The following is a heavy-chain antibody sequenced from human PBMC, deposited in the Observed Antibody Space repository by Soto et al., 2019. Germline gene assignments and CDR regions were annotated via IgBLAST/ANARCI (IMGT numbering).Heavy chain of an antibody. D-gene: IGHD3-22*01. CDR2: ISYDGDHK. J-gene: IGHJ4*02. V-gene: IGHV3-30-3*01. Sequence: GGSLRLSCAASGFSFSTYAMHWVRQTPGKGLEWVAVISYDGDHKYYTDSVKGRFTISRDNSKNTLYLQMNSLRAEDTAVYYCARVYYYDSSGYLTPMYYFDYWGQGT. CDR3: ARVYYYDSSGYLTPMYYFDY. CDR1: GFSFSTYA.